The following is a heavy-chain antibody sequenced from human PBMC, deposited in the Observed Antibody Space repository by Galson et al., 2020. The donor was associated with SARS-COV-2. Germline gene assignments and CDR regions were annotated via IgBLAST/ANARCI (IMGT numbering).Heavy chain of an antibody. CDR1: GYTFSGHY. V-gene: IGHV1-2*05. Sequence: ASVKVSCKASGYTFSGHYMHWVRLAPGRGLEWMGRINPNSGDTDVAQKFQGRVTMTTDTSLTTAYMELSRLTSDDTVVYYCTRGSNSSPFYHFDPWGQGTLVTVSS. D-gene: IGHD3-10*01. J-gene: IGHJ5*02. CDR3: TRGSNSSPFYHFDP. CDR2: INPNSGDT.